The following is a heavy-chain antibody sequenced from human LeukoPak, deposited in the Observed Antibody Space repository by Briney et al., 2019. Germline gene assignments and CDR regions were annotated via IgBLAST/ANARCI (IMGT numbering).Heavy chain of an antibody. V-gene: IGHV3-11*04. Sequence: LSLTCTVSGGSISSSSYYWGWIRQAPGKGLEWVSYISSSGSTIYYADSVKGRFTISRDNAKNSLYLQMNSLRAEDTAVYYCARRFVWAAGTGYYFDYWGQGTLVTVSS. CDR3: ARRFVWAAGTGYYFDY. CDR2: ISSSGSTI. J-gene: IGHJ4*02. CDR1: GGSISSSSYY. D-gene: IGHD6-13*01.